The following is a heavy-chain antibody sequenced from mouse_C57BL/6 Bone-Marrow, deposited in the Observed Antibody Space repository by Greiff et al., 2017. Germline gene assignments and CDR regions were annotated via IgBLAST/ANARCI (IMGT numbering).Heavy chain of an antibody. V-gene: IGHV5-9-1*02. J-gene: IGHJ4*01. CDR2: ISSGGDYI. D-gene: IGHD1-1*01. CDR1: GFTFSSYA. CDR3: TKYYYGRSRGGMAY. Sequence: EVKLQESGAGLVTPGGSLKLPCAASGFTFSSYAMSWVRQTPGKRLEWVAYISSGGDYIYYADTVKGRFTISRDNARNTLYLQMSSLKSEDTAMYYCTKYYYGRSRGGMAYWGQGTSVTVSS.